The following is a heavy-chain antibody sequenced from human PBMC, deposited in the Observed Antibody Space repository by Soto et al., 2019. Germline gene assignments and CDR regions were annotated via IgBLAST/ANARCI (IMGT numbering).Heavy chain of an antibody. D-gene: IGHD3-10*01. V-gene: IGHV1-46*01. CDR1: GYTFTSYY. J-gene: IGHJ3*02. Sequence: GASVKVSCKASGYTFTSYYMHWVRQAPGQGLEWMGIINPSGGSTSYAQKFQGRVTMTRDTSTSTVYMKLSSLRSEDTAVYYCATSSMVRGTAADDAFDIWGQGTMVTVSS. CDR3: ATSSMVRGTAADDAFDI. CDR2: INPSGGST.